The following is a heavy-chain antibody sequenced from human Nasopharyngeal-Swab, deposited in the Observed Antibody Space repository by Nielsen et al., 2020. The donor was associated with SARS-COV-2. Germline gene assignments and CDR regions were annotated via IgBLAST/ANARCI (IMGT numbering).Heavy chain of an antibody. CDR2: IYYSGST. Sequence: SETLSLTCTVSGGSISSYYWSWIRQPPGKGLEWIGYIYYSGSTNYNPSLKSRATISVDTSKNQFSLKLSSVTAADTAVYYCARVAPYYYYYMDVWGKGTTVTVSS. V-gene: IGHV4-59*01. J-gene: IGHJ6*03. CDR3: ARVAPYYYYYMDV. CDR1: GGSISSYY.